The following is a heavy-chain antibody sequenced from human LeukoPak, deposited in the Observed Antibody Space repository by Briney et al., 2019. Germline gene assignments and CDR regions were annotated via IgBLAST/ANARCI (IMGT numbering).Heavy chain of an antibody. CDR3: AKSTTVTQRGYFDY. CDR1: GFTFSSYG. V-gene: IGHV3-30*18. D-gene: IGHD4-17*01. CDR2: ISYDGSNK. Sequence: PGGSLRLSCAASGFTFSSYGMHWVRQAPAKGLEWVAIISYDGSNKYYADSVKGRLTISRDNSKNTLYLQMNSLRAEDTAVYYCAKSTTVTQRGYFDYWGQGTLVTVSS. J-gene: IGHJ4*02.